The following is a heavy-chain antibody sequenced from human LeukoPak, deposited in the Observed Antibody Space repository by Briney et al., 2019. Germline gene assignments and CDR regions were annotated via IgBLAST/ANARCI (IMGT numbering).Heavy chain of an antibody. CDR3: ASAPSNYYDSSGSQDGGY. V-gene: IGHV3-11*01. CDR1: GFTFSDYY. J-gene: IGHJ4*02. D-gene: IGHD3-22*01. CDR2: ISSSGSTI. Sequence: NPGGSLRLSCAASGFTFSDYYMSWIRQAPGKGLEWVSYISSSGSTIYYADSVKGRFTISRDNAKNSLYLQMNSLGAEDTAVYYCASAPSNYYDSSGSQDGGYWGQGTLVTVSS.